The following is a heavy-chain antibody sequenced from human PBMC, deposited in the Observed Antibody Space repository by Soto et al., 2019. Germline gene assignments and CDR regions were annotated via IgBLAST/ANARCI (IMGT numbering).Heavy chain of an antibody. CDR1: GGTFSSYA. CDR2: IIPIFGTA. D-gene: IGHD1-20*01. Sequence: QVQLVQSVAEVKKPGSSVKVSCKASGGTFSSYAISWVRQAPGQGLEWMGGIIPIFGTANYAQKFQGRVTITADESTCTAYMELSSLRSDDTAVYYCARDSGRGNRYNWNEQWNWGQGTLVTVSS. CDR3: ARDSGRGNRYNWNEQWN. V-gene: IGHV1-69*01. J-gene: IGHJ4*02.